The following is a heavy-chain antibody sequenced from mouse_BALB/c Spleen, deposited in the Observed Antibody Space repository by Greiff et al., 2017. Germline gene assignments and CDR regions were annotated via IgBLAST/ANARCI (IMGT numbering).Heavy chain of an antibody. CDR3: ARHDGNYFDY. CDR2: ISSGGSYT. Sequence: DVKLVESGGDLVKPGGSLKLSCAASGFTFSSYGMSWVRQTPDKRLEWVATISSGGSYTYYPDSVKGRFTISRDNPKNTLYLQMSSLKSEDTAMYYCARHDGNYFDYWGQGTTLTVSS. J-gene: IGHJ2*01. CDR1: GFTFSSYG. V-gene: IGHV5-6*02. D-gene: IGHD2-3*01.